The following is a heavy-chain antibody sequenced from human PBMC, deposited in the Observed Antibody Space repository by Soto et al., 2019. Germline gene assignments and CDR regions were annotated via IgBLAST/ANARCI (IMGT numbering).Heavy chain of an antibody. CDR2: ISGSGGST. CDR1: GFTFSSYA. J-gene: IGHJ6*02. V-gene: IGHV3-23*01. Sequence: GGCLRLSCAACGFTFSSYAMSWVRPAPGKGLEWVSAISGSGGSTYYADSVKGRFTISRDNSKNTLYLQMNSLRAEDTAVYYCAKAGGLPHYYYGMDVWGQGTTVTVSS. CDR3: AKAGGLPHYYYGMDV.